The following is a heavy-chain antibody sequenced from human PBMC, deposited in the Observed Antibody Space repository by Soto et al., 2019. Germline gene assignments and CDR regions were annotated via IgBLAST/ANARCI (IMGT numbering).Heavy chain of an antibody. CDR1: GYTFTSYY. V-gene: IGHV1-46*01. J-gene: IGHJ5*02. CDR2: INPSGGST. Sequence: QVQLVQSGAEVKKPGASVKVSCKASGYTFTSYYIHWVRQAPGQGLEWMGVINPSGGSTTYAQKFQDRVNMTRDTSTSTVYMELSSLRSEDTAVYYCARENWFDPWGQGTLVTVSS. CDR3: ARENWFDP.